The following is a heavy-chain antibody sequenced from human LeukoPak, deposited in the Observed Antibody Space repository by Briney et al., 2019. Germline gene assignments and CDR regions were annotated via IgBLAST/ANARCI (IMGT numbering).Heavy chain of an antibody. D-gene: IGHD2-15*01. CDR3: ARGVRNSESSLRIGYYYYMDV. CDR2: MYSSGST. J-gene: IGHJ6*03. Sequence: SETLSLTCTVSGASISNYYWTWIRQPAGKGLEWIGRMYSSGSTIYNPSLKSRVTMSVDTSKNQFSLTLSSVTAADTAVYYCARGVRNSESSLRIGYYYYMDVWGKGTTVTVSS. V-gene: IGHV4-4*07. CDR1: GASISNYY.